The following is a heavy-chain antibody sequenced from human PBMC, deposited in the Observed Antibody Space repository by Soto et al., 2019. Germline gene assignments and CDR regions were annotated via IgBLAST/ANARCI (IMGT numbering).Heavy chain of an antibody. V-gene: IGHV3-53*01. D-gene: IGHD3-22*01. CDR2: IYSGGST. CDR3: AGDRTPYYDSSGYYYYYYGMDV. J-gene: IGHJ6*02. Sequence: PGGSLRLSCAASGFTVSSNYMSWVRQAPGKGLEWVSVIYSGGSTYYADSVKGRFTISRDNSKNTLYLQMNSLRAEDTAVYYCAGDRTPYYDSSGYYYYYYGMDVWGQGTTVTVSS. CDR1: GFTVSSNY.